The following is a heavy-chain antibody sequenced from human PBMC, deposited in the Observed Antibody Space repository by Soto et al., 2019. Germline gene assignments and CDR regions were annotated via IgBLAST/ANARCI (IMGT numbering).Heavy chain of an antibody. Sequence: EVQLLESGGGLVQPGGSLRLSCAASGFTFSSYAMSWVRQAPGKGLEWVSAISGSGGSTYYADSVKGRFPISRDNSKNPLYLQMNRMGAEDTAVYYCAKGYYGGNWGLWDYWGQGTLVTVSS. J-gene: IGHJ4*02. CDR2: ISGSGGST. V-gene: IGHV3-23*01. D-gene: IGHD4-17*01. CDR1: GFTFSSYA. CDR3: AKGYYGGNWGLWDY.